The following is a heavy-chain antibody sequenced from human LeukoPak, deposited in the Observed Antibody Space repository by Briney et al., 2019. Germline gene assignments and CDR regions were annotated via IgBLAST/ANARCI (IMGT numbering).Heavy chain of an antibody. J-gene: IGHJ4*02. CDR3: ARGGPKAAAIMEQQLAPFDY. CDR2: INHGGST. CDR1: GGSFSGYY. V-gene: IGHV4-34*01. D-gene: IGHD6-13*01. Sequence: SETLSLTCAVYGGSFSGYYWSWIRQPPGKGLEWIGEINHGGSTNYNPSLKSRVTISVDTTKNQFSLKLSSVTAAETAVYYGARGGPKAAAIMEQQLAPFDYWGQGTLVTVSS.